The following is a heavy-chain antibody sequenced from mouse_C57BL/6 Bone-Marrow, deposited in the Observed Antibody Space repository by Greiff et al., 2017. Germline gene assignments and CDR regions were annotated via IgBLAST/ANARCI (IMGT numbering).Heavy chain of an antibody. CDR3: ARPYYFHAMDY. D-gene: IGHD1-1*01. V-gene: IGHV1-4*01. CDR2: INPSSGYT. J-gene: IGHJ4*01. CDR1: GYTFTSYT. Sequence: VQGVESGAELARPGASVKMSCKASGYTFTSYTMHWVKQRPGQGLEWIGYINPSSGYTKYNQKFKDKATLTADKSSSTAYMQLSSLTSEDSAVYYCARPYYFHAMDYWGQGTSVTVSS.